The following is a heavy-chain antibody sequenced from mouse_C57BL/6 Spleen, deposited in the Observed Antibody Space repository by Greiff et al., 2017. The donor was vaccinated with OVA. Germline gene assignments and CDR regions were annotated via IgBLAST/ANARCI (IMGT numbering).Heavy chain of an antibody. CDR1: GYTFTSYW. CDR3: ARGVYYASYAMDY. CDR2: IYPGSGST. J-gene: IGHJ4*01. Sequence: QVQLQQPGAELVKPGASVKMSCKASGYTFTSYWITWVKQRPGQGLEWIGDIYPGSGSTNYNEKFKSKATLTVDTASSTAYMQLSSLTSEDSAVYYCARGVYYASYAMDYWGQGTSVTVSS. D-gene: IGHD2-1*01. V-gene: IGHV1-55*01.